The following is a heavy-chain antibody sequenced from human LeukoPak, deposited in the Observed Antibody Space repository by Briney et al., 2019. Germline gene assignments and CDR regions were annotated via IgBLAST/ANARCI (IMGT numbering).Heavy chain of an antibody. CDR2: INNDGSRT. V-gene: IGHV3-74*01. Sequence: GGSLRLSCAASGFTFSTYWMHWVRQVPGKGLVWVSRINNDGSRTTYADSVKGRFTISRDNAKNTVYLQMNSLRVEDTAMYYCAPYYYGSGTSLGYWGQGTLVTVSS. J-gene: IGHJ4*02. CDR3: APYYYGSGTSLGY. CDR1: GFTFSTYW. D-gene: IGHD3-10*01.